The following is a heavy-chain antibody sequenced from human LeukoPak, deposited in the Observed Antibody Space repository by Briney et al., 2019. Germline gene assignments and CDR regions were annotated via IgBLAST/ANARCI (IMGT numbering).Heavy chain of an antibody. V-gene: IGHV4-31*03. Sequence: SQTLSLTCTVSGGSISSGVYYWSWIRQHPGKGLEWIGYTYYSGSTYYNPSLKSRVTISVDTSKNQFSLKLSSVTAADTAVYYCARDTGYSSSHNWFDPWGQGTLVTVSS. J-gene: IGHJ5*02. CDR3: ARDTGYSSSHNWFDP. CDR1: GGSISSGVYY. CDR2: TYYSGST. D-gene: IGHD6-13*01.